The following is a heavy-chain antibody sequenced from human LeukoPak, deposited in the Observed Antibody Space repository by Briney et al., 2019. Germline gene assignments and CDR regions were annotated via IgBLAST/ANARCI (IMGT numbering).Heavy chain of an antibody. V-gene: IGHV1-69*13. D-gene: IGHD3-10*01. CDR2: ITPIFGKA. CDR1: GGTFSTYA. Sequence: SVKVSCKASGGTFSTYAVSWVRLAPGQGLQWMGGITPIFGKAKYAQKFQGRVTITADESANTVYMELHSLRSEDTALYYCARDVGSESYSYGMDVWGQGTTVTVSS. J-gene: IGHJ6*02. CDR3: ARDVGSESYSYGMDV.